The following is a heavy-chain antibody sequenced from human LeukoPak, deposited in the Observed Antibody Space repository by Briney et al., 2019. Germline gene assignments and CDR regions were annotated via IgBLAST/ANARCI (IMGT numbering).Heavy chain of an antibody. V-gene: IGHV3-74*01. D-gene: IGHD1-26*01. J-gene: IGHJ4*02. CDR2: INSDGSST. CDR1: GFSFSSSW. CDR3: ARALGSPLDY. Sequence: GGSLRLSCAASGFSFSSSWMHWVRQGPGKGLVWVSRINSDGSSTIYADSVKGRFTISRDTAKNTLYLQMNSLRAEDTAVYYCARALGSPLDYWGQGTLVTVS.